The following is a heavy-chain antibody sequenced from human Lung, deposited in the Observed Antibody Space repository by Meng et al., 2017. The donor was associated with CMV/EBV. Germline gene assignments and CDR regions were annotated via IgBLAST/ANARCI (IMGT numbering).Heavy chain of an antibody. V-gene: IGHV3-30*02. J-gene: IGHJ6*02. CDR1: GFTFSSYG. D-gene: IGHD2-2*01. CDR3: AKDFCSSTSCYRSYYYYYGMDV. Sequence: GESXKISCAASGFTFSSYGMHWVRQAPGKGLEWVAFIRYDGSNKYYADSVKGRFTISRDNSKNTLYLQMNSLRAEDTAVYYCAKDFCSSTSCYRSYYYYYGMDVWXQWTTVTVSS. CDR2: IRYDGSNK.